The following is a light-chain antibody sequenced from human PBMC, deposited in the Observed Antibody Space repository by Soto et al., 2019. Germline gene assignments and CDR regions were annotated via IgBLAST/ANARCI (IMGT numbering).Light chain of an antibody. V-gene: IGLV2-14*01. Sequence: QSVLTQPASVSGSPGQSIATSCAGTSSDIGTYNHVSWYQQHPGKAPQLIIYEDINRPSGLSSRFSGSKSGNTASLTISGLQAEDEADYFCCSYTTSSTLVCGTGTKLTVL. CDR2: EDI. CDR1: SSDIGTYNH. J-gene: IGLJ1*01. CDR3: CSYTTSSTLV.